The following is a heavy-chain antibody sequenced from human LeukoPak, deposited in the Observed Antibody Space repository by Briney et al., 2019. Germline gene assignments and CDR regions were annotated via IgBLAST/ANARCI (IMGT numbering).Heavy chain of an antibody. Sequence: SETLSLTCAVYGGSFSGYYWSWIRQPPGKGLEWIGYIYTSGSTNYNPSLKSRVTISVDTSKNQFSLKLSSVTAADTAVYYCASIGYDSSGYYLDYWGQGTLVTVSS. D-gene: IGHD3-22*01. CDR1: GGSFSGYY. CDR2: IYTSGST. CDR3: ASIGYDSSGYYLDY. V-gene: IGHV4-4*09. J-gene: IGHJ4*02.